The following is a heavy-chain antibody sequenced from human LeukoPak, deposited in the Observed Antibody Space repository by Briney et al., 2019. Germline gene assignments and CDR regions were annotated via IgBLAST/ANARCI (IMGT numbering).Heavy chain of an antibody. J-gene: IGHJ4*02. CDR3: ARDGSVGYSW. CDR2: INHSGST. Sequence: PSETLSLTCVVYGGSFSGYYWSWIRQPPGKGLEWIGEINHSGSTNYNPSLKSRVTISVDTSKNQFSLKLSSVTAADTAVYYCARDGSVGYSWWGQGTLVTVSS. V-gene: IGHV4-34*01. CDR1: GGSFSGYY. D-gene: IGHD3-10*01.